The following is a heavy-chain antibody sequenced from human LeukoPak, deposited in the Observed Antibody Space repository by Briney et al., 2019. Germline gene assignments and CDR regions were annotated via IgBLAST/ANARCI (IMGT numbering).Heavy chain of an antibody. CDR3: ARESPACGEDCYFDY. V-gene: IGHV3-30-3*01. D-gene: IGHD2-21*02. CDR2: ISYDGTNK. Sequence: GGSLRLSCAASGFTFRSYAMHWVRQAPGKGLEWVAGISYDGTNKYHADSVKGRFTISRDNSKNTLYLQMNSLRTDDTAVYYCARESPACGEDCYFDYWGQGTLVTVSS. CDR1: GFTFRSYA. J-gene: IGHJ4*02.